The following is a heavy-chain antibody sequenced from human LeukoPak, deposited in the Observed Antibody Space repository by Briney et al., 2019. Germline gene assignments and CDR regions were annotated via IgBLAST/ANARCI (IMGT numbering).Heavy chain of an antibody. CDR3: AKSIVVVTAIGY. Sequence: GGSLRLSCAASGFTFRSYGMHWVRQAPGKGLEWVAVISYDGSNKYYADSVKGRFTISRDNSKNTLYLQMNSLRAEDTAVYYCAKSIVVVTAIGYWGQGTLVTVSS. D-gene: IGHD2-21*02. V-gene: IGHV3-30*18. J-gene: IGHJ4*02. CDR1: GFTFRSYG. CDR2: ISYDGSNK.